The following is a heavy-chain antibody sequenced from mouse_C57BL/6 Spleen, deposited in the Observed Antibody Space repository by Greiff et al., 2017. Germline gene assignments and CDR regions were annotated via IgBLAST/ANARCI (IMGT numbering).Heavy chain of an antibody. CDR1: GYTFTSYW. J-gene: IGHJ2*01. Sequence: QVQLQQPGAELVMPGASVKLSCKASGYTFTSYWMHWVKQRPGPGLEWIGEIDPSDSYTNYNQKFKGKSTLTVAKSSSTAYMQLSSLTSEDSAVYYGARWSTVVATGFIDYWGQGTTLTVSS. CDR3: ARWSTVVATGFIDY. V-gene: IGHV1-69*01. D-gene: IGHD1-1*01. CDR2: IDPSDSYT.